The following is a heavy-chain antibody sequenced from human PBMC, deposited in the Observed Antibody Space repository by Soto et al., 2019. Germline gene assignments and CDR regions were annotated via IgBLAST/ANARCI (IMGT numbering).Heavy chain of an antibody. CDR1: GFSLNTRGVG. CDR3: AHNNYYGSGSVY. D-gene: IGHD3-10*01. Sequence: QITLKESGPTLVKPTQTLTLTCAFSGFSLNTRGVGVGWIRQPPGKALEWLALIYWDNDKRYSPSLKSRLTIPKDTPKNRVVLMMTDMDPVDTATYYCAHNNYYGSGSVYWGQGTLITVSS. V-gene: IGHV2-5*02. CDR2: IYWDNDK. J-gene: IGHJ4*02.